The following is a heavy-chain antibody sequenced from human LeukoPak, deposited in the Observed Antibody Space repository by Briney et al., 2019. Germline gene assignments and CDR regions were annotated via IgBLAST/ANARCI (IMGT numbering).Heavy chain of an antibody. J-gene: IGHJ5*02. Sequence: SQTLSLPCTVSGGSISSGGYYWRWIRQHPGKGLEWIGYIYYSGSTYYNPSLRSRVTISVDTSKNQFSLKLSSVTAADTAVYYCAATSSGYKYNWFDPWGQGTLVTVSS. V-gene: IGHV4-31*03. CDR3: AATSSGYKYNWFDP. CDR2: IYYSGST. CDR1: GGSISSGGYY. D-gene: IGHD6-25*01.